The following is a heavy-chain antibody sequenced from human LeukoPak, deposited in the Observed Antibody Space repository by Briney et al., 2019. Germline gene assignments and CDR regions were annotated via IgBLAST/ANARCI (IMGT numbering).Heavy chain of an antibody. CDR1: GGSFSSYY. CDR3: ATNHYDSSGYYYVDY. V-gene: IGHV4-34*01. D-gene: IGHD3-22*01. Sequence: SETLSLTCAVYGGSFSSYYWSWIRQPPGKGLEWIGEINHSGSTNYNPSLKSRVTISVDTSKNQFSLKLSSVTAADTAVYYCATNHYDSSGYYYVDYWGQGTLVTVSS. CDR2: INHSGST. J-gene: IGHJ4*02.